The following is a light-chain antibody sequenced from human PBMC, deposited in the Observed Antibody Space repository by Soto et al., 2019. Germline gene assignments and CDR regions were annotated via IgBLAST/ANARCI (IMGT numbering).Light chain of an antibody. Sequence: QSVLTQPASVSGSPGQSITIPCTGTSSDVGGYKFVSWYQQHPGKAPKLMIYEVSNRPSGVSSRFSGSKSGNTASLTISGLQAEDEADYYCGSYTGSIYVFGPGTKLTVL. V-gene: IGLV2-14*01. CDR3: GSYTGSIYV. J-gene: IGLJ1*01. CDR1: SSDVGGYKF. CDR2: EVS.